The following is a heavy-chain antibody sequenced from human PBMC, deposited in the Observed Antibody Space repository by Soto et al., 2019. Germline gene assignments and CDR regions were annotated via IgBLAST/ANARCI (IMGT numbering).Heavy chain of an antibody. CDR3: ARAPGSNTYYSY. CDR2: SSAYTGNT. V-gene: IGHV1-18*01. CDR1: GYTFTTYG. Sequence: ASVKVSCKASGYTFTTYGISWVRQAPGQGPEWMGWSSAYTGNTDYAQKFQGRVTMTTETSTSTAYMELRSLRSDDTAVYYCARAPGSNTYYSYWGQGTPVTVSS. D-gene: IGHD3-10*01. J-gene: IGHJ4*02.